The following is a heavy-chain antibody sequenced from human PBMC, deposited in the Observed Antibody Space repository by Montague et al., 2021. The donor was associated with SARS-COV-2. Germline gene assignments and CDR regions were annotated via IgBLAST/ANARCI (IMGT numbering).Heavy chain of an antibody. J-gene: IGHJ6*02. V-gene: IGHV4-39*07. D-gene: IGHD3-10*01. CDR3: GLGRGFAVGNHYYYSYGLDV. CDR1: GGSIRNSSHF. CDR2: ISYSGST. Sequence: SETLSLTCTVSGGSIRNSSHFWGWFRQPPGQRLEWIGTISYSGSTYYSPPLKSRVIISADTSKNQFSLDLRSVTAADTAVYFCGLGRGFAVGNHYYYSYGLDVWGQGATVTVSS.